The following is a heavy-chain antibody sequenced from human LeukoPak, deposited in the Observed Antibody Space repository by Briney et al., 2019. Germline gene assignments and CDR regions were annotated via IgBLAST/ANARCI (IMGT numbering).Heavy chain of an antibody. D-gene: IGHD6-13*01. Sequence: SVKVSCKASGGTFSSYAISWVRQAPGQGLEWMGRIIPILGIANYAQKFQGRVTITADKSTSTAYMELSSLRSEDTAVYYCARIAAAGTHYYYGMDVWGQGTTVTVSS. V-gene: IGHV1-69*04. CDR3: ARIAAAGTHYYYGMDV. J-gene: IGHJ6*02. CDR1: GGTFSSYA. CDR2: IIPILGIA.